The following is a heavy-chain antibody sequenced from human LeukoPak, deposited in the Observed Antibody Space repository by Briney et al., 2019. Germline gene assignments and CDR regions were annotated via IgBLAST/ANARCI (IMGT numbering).Heavy chain of an antibody. CDR3: AKALAGYYDSNGHYYYNGLDV. CDR2: INWNSGGI. V-gene: IGHV3-9*01. Sequence: PGGSLRLSCAASGFTFDDYAMHWVRQVPGKGLEWVSGINWNSGGIGYADSVKGRFTISRDNAKNSLYLQMNSLRGEDTALYYCAKALAGYYDSNGHYYYNGLDVWGQGTTVTVSS. D-gene: IGHD3-22*01. CDR1: GFTFDDYA. J-gene: IGHJ6*01.